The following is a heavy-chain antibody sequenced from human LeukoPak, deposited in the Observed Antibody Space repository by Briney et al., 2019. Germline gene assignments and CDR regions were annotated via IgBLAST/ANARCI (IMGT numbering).Heavy chain of an antibody. CDR2: IIPIFGTA. CDR3: ARGGNWNYEIDC. CDR1: GGTFSSYA. J-gene: IGHJ4*02. Sequence: SVKVSCKASGGTFSSYAISWVRQAPGQGLEWMGGIIPIFGTANYAQKFQGRVTITTDESTSTAYMELSSLRSEDTAVYYCARGGNWNYEIDCWGQGTLVTVSS. V-gene: IGHV1-69*05. D-gene: IGHD1-7*01.